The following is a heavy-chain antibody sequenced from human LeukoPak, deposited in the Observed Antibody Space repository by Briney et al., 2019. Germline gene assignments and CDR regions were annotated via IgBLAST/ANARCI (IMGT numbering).Heavy chain of an antibody. J-gene: IGHJ6*03. V-gene: IGHV4-61*02. CDR3: ARDHPTPTTGYMDV. CDR1: GGSTSSGNYY. D-gene: IGHD1-26*01. CDR2: IYVSGST. Sequence: SETLSLTCTVSGGSTSSGNYYWTWIRQPAGKGLEWIGRIYVSGSTNYNPSFKSRVTISADTSKNQFSLKLSSVTAADTAVYYCARDHPTPTTGYMDVWGKGTTVTVSS.